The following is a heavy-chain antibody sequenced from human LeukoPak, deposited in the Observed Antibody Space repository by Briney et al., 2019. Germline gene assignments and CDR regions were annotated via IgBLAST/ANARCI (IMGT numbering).Heavy chain of an antibody. V-gene: IGHV3-48*02. CDR3: ARVKDATGSMGY. CDR2: INSSSSII. CDR1: GFSFSSYS. Sequence: PGGSLRLSCAASGFSFSSYSMNWVRQAPGKGLEWVSYINSSSSIIYYADSVKGRFTISRDNGKNSLYLQMNSLRDEDSAVYYCARVKDATGSMGYWGQGTLVTVSS. D-gene: IGHD3-9*01. J-gene: IGHJ4*02.